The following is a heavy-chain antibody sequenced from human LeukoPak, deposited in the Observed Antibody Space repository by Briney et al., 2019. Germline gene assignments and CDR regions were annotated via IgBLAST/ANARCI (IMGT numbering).Heavy chain of an antibody. V-gene: IGHV1-18*01. CDR1: GNTFTSYG. CDR2: ISAYNGNT. CDR3: ARTEYYYDSSGFFDY. Sequence: ASVKVSCKASGNTFTSYGISWVRQAPGQGLEWMTWISAYNGNTNYAQKLQGRVTMTTDTSTSTAYMELRSLRSDDTAVYYCARTEYYYDSSGFFDYWGQGTLVTVSS. J-gene: IGHJ4*02. D-gene: IGHD3-22*01.